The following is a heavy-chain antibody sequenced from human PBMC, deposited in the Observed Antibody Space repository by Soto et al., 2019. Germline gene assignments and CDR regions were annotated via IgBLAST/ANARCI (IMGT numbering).Heavy chain of an antibody. V-gene: IGHV4-59*01. J-gene: IGHJ4*02. CDR1: GGSFGTNY. CDR2: MNYKGYS. CDR3: ARSRRDRYDWHDVFDS. D-gene: IGHD1-20*01. Sequence: SETLSLTCTVSGGSFGTNYWGWIRQRPGKGLEWIGYMNYKGYSNYNLSLRSRVSISVDTPKNEFSLNLTSVIAGDTAVYYCARSRRDRYDWHDVFDSWGQGILVTVSS.